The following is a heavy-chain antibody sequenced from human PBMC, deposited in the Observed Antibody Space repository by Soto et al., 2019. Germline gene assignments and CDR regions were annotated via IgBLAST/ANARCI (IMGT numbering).Heavy chain of an antibody. Sequence: QVQLVQSGAEVKKPGSSVKVSCKASGGTFSSYAISWVRQAPGQGLEWMGGIIPIFGTANYAQKFQGRVTITADESTGTAYMELSSLRSEDTAVYYCARGGYSYGWDYGSGRRYYFDSWGQGTLVTVSS. J-gene: IGHJ4*02. D-gene: IGHD3-10*01. CDR2: IIPIFGTA. CDR1: GGTFSSYA. V-gene: IGHV1-69*01. CDR3: ARGGYSYGWDYGSGRRYYFDS.